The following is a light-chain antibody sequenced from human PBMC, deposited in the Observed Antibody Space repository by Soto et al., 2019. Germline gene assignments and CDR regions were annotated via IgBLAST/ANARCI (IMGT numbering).Light chain of an antibody. CDR3: SSYTSINKV. CDR2: EIS. J-gene: IGLJ2*01. V-gene: IGLV2-14*01. CDR1: SSDVGGYKY. Sequence: QSALTQPASVSGSPGQSITISCTGVSSDVGGYKYVSWYQQHPGKAPKVMIYEISKRPSGVSDRFSGSKTGKTASLTISGLQAEDEADYYCSSYTSINKVFGGGTQQTVL.